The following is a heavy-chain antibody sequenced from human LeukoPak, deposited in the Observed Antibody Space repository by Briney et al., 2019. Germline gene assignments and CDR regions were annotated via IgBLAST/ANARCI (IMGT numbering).Heavy chain of an antibody. CDR1: GFTFSSFA. V-gene: IGHV3-23*01. CDR2: ISATGEKA. Sequence: GGSLRLSCAASGFTFSSFAMNWVRQAPGKGLEWVSVISATGEKAYYAESVKDRFTISRDYSKNTVFLSMNSLRVDDTAIYYCAKDRRFSVTTDYYFDVWGPGTLVTASS. D-gene: IGHD4-17*01. J-gene: IGHJ4*02. CDR3: AKDRRFSVTTDYYFDV.